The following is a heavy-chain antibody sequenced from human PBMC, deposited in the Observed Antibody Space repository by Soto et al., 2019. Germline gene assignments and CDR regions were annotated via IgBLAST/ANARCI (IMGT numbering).Heavy chain of an antibody. CDR1: GFTFSSYV. CDR3: ARIGFYDSSADY. D-gene: IGHD3-22*01. CDR2: ISYDGSNK. Sequence: QVQLVESGGGVVQPGRSLRLSCAASGFTFSSYVMHWVRQAPGKGLEWVAVISYDGSNKYYADSVKGRFTISRDNSKNTLYLQMNSLRAEDTAVYYCARIGFYDSSADYWGQGTLVTVSS. J-gene: IGHJ4*02. V-gene: IGHV3-30-3*01.